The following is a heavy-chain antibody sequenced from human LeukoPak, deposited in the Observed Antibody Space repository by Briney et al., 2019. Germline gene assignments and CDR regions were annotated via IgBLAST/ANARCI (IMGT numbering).Heavy chain of an antibody. Sequence: GASVKDSFKAPGYTFTTSATHWGRQAPGQRLEWMAWINAGNVNTKYSQKFQSRVTITRETSASTAYMELRSLRSEDTAVYYCARAIYASGLDNWFDPWGQGTLVTVSS. V-gene: IGHV1-3*01. D-gene: IGHD3-10*01. J-gene: IGHJ5*02. CDR1: GYTFTTSA. CDR3: ARAIYASGLDNWFDP. CDR2: INAGNVNT.